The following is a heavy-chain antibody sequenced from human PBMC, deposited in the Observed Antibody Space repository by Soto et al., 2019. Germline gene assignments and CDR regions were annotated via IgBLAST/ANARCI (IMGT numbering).Heavy chain of an antibody. CDR3: ARDATVNSSDFDY. D-gene: IGHD4-17*01. CDR2: IWYDGSNK. V-gene: IGHV3-33*01. Sequence: GGSLRLSCAASGFTFSSYGMHWVRQAPGKGLEWVAVIWYDGSNKYYADSVKGRFTISRDNSKNTLYLQMNSLRAEDTAVYYCARDATVNSSDFDYWGQGTLVTVSS. CDR1: GFTFSSYG. J-gene: IGHJ4*02.